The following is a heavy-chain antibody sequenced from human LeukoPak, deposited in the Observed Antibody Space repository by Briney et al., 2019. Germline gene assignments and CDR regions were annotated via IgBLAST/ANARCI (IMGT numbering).Heavy chain of an antibody. CDR1: GFTFSSYA. CDR2: ISGSGGST. D-gene: IGHD6-13*01. Sequence: GGSLRLSCAAPGFTFSSYAMSWVRQAPGKGLEWVSAISGSGGSTYYADSVKGRFTISRDNSKNTLYLQMNSLRAEDTAVYYCAKDGYSSSFNWFDPWGQGTLVTVSS. CDR3: AKDGYSSSFNWFDP. V-gene: IGHV3-23*01. J-gene: IGHJ5*02.